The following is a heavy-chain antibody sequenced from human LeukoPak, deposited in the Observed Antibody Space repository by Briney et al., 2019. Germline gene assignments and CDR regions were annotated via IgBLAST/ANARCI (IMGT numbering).Heavy chain of an antibody. V-gene: IGHV3-21*01. CDR2: ISSSSSIYI. CDR3: ARAYDY. J-gene: IGHJ4*02. Sequence: PGGSLRLSCAASGFTFSSYTMQWVRQAPGKGLEWVSSISSSSSIYIYYADSVKGRFTISRDNAKNSLYLQMNSLRAEDTAVYYCARAYDYWGQGTLVTVSS. CDR1: GFTFSSYT.